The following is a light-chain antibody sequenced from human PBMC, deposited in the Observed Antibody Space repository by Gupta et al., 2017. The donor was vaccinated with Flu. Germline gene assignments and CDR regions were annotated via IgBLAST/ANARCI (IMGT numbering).Light chain of an antibody. CDR1: SSAIGGDNY. CDR2: EVS. J-gene: IGLJ1*01. CDR3: NSETSSSNLFV. Sequence: STGTSSAIGGDNYVFWYQQHPHQAPNLMIYEVSSRHSGVAHRFSGSKSGTTATLTIPGLQAEEAADYYCNSETSSSNLFVFGTGTKVTVL. V-gene: IGLV2-14*01.